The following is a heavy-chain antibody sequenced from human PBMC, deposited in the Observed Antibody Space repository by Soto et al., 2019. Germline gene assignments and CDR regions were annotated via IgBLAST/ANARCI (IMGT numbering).Heavy chain of an antibody. V-gene: IGHV1-69*01. CDR2: IIPYYNTL. CDR3: ASGASRWYPYFFDS. J-gene: IGHJ4*02. Sequence: QAQVVQSGAEVRKPGSSVKLSCKASEGTFNSYAIAWVRQAPGQGLEWMGGIIPYYNTLNYAQKFQDRVTITADDSTNTVYMELSRLRADDTAVSFCASGASRWYPYFFDSWAQGTLVTVSS. CDR1: EGTFNSYA. D-gene: IGHD6-13*01.